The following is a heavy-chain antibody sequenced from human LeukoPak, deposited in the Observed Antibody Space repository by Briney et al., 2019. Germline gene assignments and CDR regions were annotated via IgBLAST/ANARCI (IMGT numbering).Heavy chain of an antibody. J-gene: IGHJ4*02. V-gene: IGHV3-7*01. D-gene: IGHD6-13*01. CDR2: INQDGTTK. CDR3: ARGYSSSWYLD. CDR1: GFGFSSYG. Sequence: TGGSLRLSCAASGFGFSSYGMSWVRHNPGKGLEWVANINQDGTTKYYRDFAKGRFTISRDNAQNSLYLQINSLRAEDTAVYYCARGYSSSWYLDWGQGTLVTVSS.